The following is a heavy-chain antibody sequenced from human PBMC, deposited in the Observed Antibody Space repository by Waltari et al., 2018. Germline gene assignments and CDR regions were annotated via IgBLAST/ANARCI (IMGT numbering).Heavy chain of an antibody. J-gene: IGHJ4*02. D-gene: IGHD3-22*01. CDR2: ISYDGSNK. Sequence: QVQLVESGGGVVQPGRSLRLSCAASGFTFSSYGLHWVRQAPGKGLEWVAVISYDGSNKYYVDSVKCRFTTSRDNSKNTLFLQMNSLRVEDTAVYYCAKPLDDYDTSGYYFDYWGQGTLVTVSS. CDR1: GFTFSSYG. V-gene: IGHV3-30*18. CDR3: AKPLDDYDTSGYYFDY.